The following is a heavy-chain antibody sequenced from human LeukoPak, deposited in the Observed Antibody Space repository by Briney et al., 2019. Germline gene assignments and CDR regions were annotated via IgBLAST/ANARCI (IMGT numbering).Heavy chain of an antibody. CDR1: GFTFTSDA. CDR3: AKAPGYCGGGSCYSYSFDY. D-gene: IGHD2-15*01. V-gene: IGHV3-23*01. Sequence: GGFLRLSCAASGFTFTSDAMNWVRRAPGKGLEWVSAISGSGGNTYYADSVKGRFTISKDNSKNTLYLQMNSLRAEDTAVYYCAKAPGYCGGGSCYSYSFDYWGQGTLVTVSS. CDR2: ISGSGGNT. J-gene: IGHJ4*02.